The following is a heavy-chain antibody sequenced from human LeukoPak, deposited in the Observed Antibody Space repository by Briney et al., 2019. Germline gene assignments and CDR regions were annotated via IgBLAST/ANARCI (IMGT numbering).Heavy chain of an antibody. Sequence: PSETLSLTCTVSGDSITSSAFYWGWVRQAPGKGLEWVANIKQDGSEKYYVDSVKGRFTISRDNAKNSLYLQMNSLRAEDTAVYYCARELDKDDFWSGYYFFHYYGMDVWGQGTTVTVSS. CDR3: ARELDKDDFWSGYYFFHYYGMDV. CDR1: GDSITSSAFY. V-gene: IGHV3-7*01. J-gene: IGHJ6*02. CDR2: IKQDGSEK. D-gene: IGHD3-3*01.